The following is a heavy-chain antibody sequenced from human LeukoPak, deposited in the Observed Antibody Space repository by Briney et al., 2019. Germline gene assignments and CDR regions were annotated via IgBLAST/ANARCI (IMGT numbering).Heavy chain of an antibody. V-gene: IGHV3-21*01. Sequence: KAGGSLRLSCAASGFTFSSYSMNWVRQAPGKGLEWVSSISSSSSYIYYADSVKGRFTISRDNAKNSLYLQMNSLRAEDTAVYYCARAAGRYCSGGSCRDDAFDIWGQGTMVTVSS. CDR3: ARAAGRYCSGGSCRDDAFDI. J-gene: IGHJ3*02. D-gene: IGHD2-15*01. CDR1: GFTFSSYS. CDR2: ISSSSSYI.